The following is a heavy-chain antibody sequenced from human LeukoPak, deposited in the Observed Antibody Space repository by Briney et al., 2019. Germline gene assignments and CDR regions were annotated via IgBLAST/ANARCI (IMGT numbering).Heavy chain of an antibody. Sequence: ASVKVSCKASGYTFTGYYMHWVRQAPGQGLEWMGWINPNSGGTNYAQKFHGRVTMTRDTSISTAYMELSRLRSDDTAVYYCARGLPAAIINWFDPWGQGTLVTVSS. CDR1: GYTFTGYY. CDR3: ARGLPAAIINWFDP. CDR2: INPNSGGT. D-gene: IGHD2-2*01. V-gene: IGHV1-2*02. J-gene: IGHJ5*02.